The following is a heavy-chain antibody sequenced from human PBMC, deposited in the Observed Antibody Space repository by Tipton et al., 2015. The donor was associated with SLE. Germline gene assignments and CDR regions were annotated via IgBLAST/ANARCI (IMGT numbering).Heavy chain of an antibody. CDR1: GFTFSTFG. CDR2: IRYDGKEK. CDR3: GRGGGYPWSYYMDV. V-gene: IGHV3-30*02. D-gene: IGHD5-12*01. Sequence: SLRLSCAASGFTFSTFGVHWVRQAPGKGLEWVSFIRYDGKEKFYSDSVKGRFIISRDNSKNTLYLQMNALTPEDTAVYYCGRGGGYPWSYYMDVWGKGTTVTVSS. J-gene: IGHJ6*03.